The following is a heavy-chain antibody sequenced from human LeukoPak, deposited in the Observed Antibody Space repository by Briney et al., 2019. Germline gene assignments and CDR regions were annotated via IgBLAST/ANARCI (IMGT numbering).Heavy chain of an antibody. CDR3: ARRDDLRAFDI. V-gene: IGHV3-53*01. Sequence: GGSLRLSCAASGFTVSKNYMTWVRQAPGEGLEWVSVIYSGGDTYYADSVKGRFTISRDNSKNTLFLQMNSLRADDTAVYYCARRDDLRAFDIWGQGTTVTVSS. J-gene: IGHJ3*02. CDR2: IYSGGDT. CDR1: GFTVSKNY. D-gene: IGHD1-1*01.